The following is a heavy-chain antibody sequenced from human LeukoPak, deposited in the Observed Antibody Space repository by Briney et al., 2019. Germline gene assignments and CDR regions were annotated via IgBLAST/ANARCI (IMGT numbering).Heavy chain of an antibody. CDR3: ARVSNWHGD. J-gene: IGHJ4*02. CDR1: GYTFTNYA. Sequence: ASVKVFCKASGYTFTNYAMNWVRQAPGQGLEGMGWINTKTGNPTYAQGFTGRFVFSLDTSVSTAYLQVRRVKAEDTAVYYCARVSNWHGDGGQGTLVTVSS. CDR2: INTKTGNP. V-gene: IGHV7-4-1*01. D-gene: IGHD5-24*01.